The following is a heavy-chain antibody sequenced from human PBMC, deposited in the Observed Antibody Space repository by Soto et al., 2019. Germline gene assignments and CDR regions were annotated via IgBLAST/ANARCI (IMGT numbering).Heavy chain of an antibody. CDR1: GDSVSSNSAA. D-gene: IGHD6-6*01. CDR2: TYYRSKWYN. Sequence: SQTLSLTCATSGDSVSSNSAAWNWISQSPSRGLEWLGRTYYRSKWYNDYAVSVKSRITINPDTSKNQFSLQLNSVTPEDTAVYYCAREGRLAARPFDYWGQGTLVTVSS. CDR3: AREGRLAARPFDY. V-gene: IGHV6-1*01. J-gene: IGHJ4*02.